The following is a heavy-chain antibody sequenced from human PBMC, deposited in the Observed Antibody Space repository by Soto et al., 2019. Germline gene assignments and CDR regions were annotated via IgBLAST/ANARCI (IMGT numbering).Heavy chain of an antibody. V-gene: IGHV4-4*07. CDR1: GGSISTYY. J-gene: IGHJ6*02. D-gene: IGHD1-20*01. CDR2: IDNSGNT. CDR3: ARYSSNWIKTEGMEV. Sequence: SETLSLTCTVSGGSISTYYWSWIRQPAGKGLEWIGRIDNSGNTNYNPSLKSRVTMSVDTSKKQFSLKLTSVTAADTAVYYCARYSSNWIKTEGMEVWGQGTPV.